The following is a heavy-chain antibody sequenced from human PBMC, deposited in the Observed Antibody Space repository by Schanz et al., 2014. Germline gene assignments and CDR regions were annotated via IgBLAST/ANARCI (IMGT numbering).Heavy chain of an antibody. CDR2: ISYDGRHK. CDR3: ARRITGTHHNPYYHGMDV. Sequence: QVQLVESGGGVVQPGRSLRLSCAASGFTFSGYGMHWVRQAPGKGLEWVAIISYDGRHKNYADSVKGRFTISRDNSKNTLHLQMNSLRVEDTAVYYCARRITGTHHNPYYHGMDVWGQGTTVTVSS. J-gene: IGHJ6*02. CDR1: GFTFSGYG. V-gene: IGHV3-30*03. D-gene: IGHD1-20*01.